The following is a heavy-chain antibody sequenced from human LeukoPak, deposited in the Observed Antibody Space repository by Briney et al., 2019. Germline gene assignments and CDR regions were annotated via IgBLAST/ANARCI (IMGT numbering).Heavy chain of an antibody. J-gene: IGHJ6*02. D-gene: IGHD6-13*01. CDR1: GYTFTGYY. CDR3: ARDAGSSSWYPTSPAYYYGMDV. CDR2: INPNSGGT. V-gene: IGHV1-2*02. Sequence: ASVKVSCKASGYTFTGYYMHWVRQAPGQGPEWMGWINPNSGGTNYAQKFQGRVTMTRDTSISTAYMELSRLRSDDTAVYYCARDAGSSSWYPTSPAYYYGMDVWGQGTTVTVSS.